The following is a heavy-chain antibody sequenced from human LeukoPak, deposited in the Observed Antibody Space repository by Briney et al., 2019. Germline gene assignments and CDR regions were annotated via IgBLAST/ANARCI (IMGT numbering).Heavy chain of an antibody. CDR2: ISSSGSTI. CDR1: GFTFSRYE. Sequence: GGSLRLSCAASGFTFSRYEMNWVRQAPGKGLEWVSYISSSGSTIYYADSVKGRFTISRDNAKNSLYLQMNSLRAEDTAVYYCARDGASRYCSGGSCYSDYWGQGTLVTVSS. CDR3: ARDGASRYCSGGSCYSDY. D-gene: IGHD2-15*01. V-gene: IGHV3-48*03. J-gene: IGHJ4*02.